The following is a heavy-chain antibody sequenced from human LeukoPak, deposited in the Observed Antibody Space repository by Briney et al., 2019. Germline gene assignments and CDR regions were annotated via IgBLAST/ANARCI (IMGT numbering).Heavy chain of an antibody. J-gene: IGHJ4*02. CDR1: GGPISSYY. CDR2: IYYSGST. D-gene: IGHD5-12*01. CDR3: AGGSYDLYFDY. V-gene: IGHV4-59*01. Sequence: SETLSLTCTVSGGPISSYYWSWIRQPPGKGLEWIGYIYYSGSTNYNPSLKSRVTISVDTSKNQFSLKLSSVTAADTAVYYCAGGSYDLYFDYWGQGTLVTVSS.